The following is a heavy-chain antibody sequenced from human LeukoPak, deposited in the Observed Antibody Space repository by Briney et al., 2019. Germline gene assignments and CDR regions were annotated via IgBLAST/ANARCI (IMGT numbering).Heavy chain of an antibody. CDR1: GFTFSSYA. J-gene: IGHJ6*02. CDR2: IYSGGST. D-gene: IGHD1-1*01. Sequence: GGSLRLSCAASGFTFSSYAMSWVRQAPGKGLEWVSVIYSGGSTLYADSVKGRFTISRDNSKNTLYLQMNSLRAEDTAVYYCASGCPERAPAQDYYYGMDVWGQGTSVTVSS. V-gene: IGHV3-53*05. CDR3: ASGCPERAPAQDYYYGMDV.